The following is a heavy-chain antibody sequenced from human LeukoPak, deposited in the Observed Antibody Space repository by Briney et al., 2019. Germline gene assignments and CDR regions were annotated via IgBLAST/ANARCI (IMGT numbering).Heavy chain of an antibody. Sequence: GGSLGLSCAASGFTFSSYGMHWVRQAPGKGLEWVAVISSDGTNKYYADSVKGRFTISRDNSKSTLYLQMNSLRAEDTAVYYCAKDWATLDYWGQGTLVTVSS. CDR3: AKDWATLDY. CDR2: ISSDGTNK. D-gene: IGHD2-15*01. V-gene: IGHV3-30*18. CDR1: GFTFSSYG. J-gene: IGHJ4*02.